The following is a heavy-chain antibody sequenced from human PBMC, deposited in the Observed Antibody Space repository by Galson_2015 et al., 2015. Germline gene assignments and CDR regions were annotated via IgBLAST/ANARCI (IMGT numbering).Heavy chain of an antibody. Sequence: SLRLSCAVSGFTFSSNDMSWVRQAPGKGLEWVSIISASDGGTYYAESVKGRFTISRDIPKNTLYLQLNSLRVEDTAVYYCAKGGWLEYWGQGTLVTVSS. CDR3: AKGGWLEY. CDR2: ISASDGGT. CDR1: GFTFSSND. V-gene: IGHV3-23*01. D-gene: IGHD6-19*01. J-gene: IGHJ4*02.